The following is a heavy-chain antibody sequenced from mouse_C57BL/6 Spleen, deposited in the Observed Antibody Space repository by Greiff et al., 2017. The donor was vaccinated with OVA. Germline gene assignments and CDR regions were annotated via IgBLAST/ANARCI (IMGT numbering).Heavy chain of an antibody. CDR2: INPNNGGT. D-gene: IGHD4-1*01. J-gene: IGHJ1*03. CDR3: ARRGNWDGFWYFDV. Sequence: EVQLQQSGPELVKPGASVKISCKASGYTFTDYYMNWVKQSHGKSLEWIGDINPNNGGTSYNQKFKGKATLTVDKSSSTAYMELRSLTSEDSAVYYCARRGNWDGFWYFDVWGTGTTVTVSS. V-gene: IGHV1-26*01. CDR1: GYTFTDYY.